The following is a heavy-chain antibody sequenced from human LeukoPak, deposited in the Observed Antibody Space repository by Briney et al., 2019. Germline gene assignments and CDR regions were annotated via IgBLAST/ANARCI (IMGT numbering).Heavy chain of an antibody. Sequence: SETLSLTCTVSGYSISSGYYWGWIRQPPGKGLEWIGSIYHSGSTYYNPSLKSRVTISVDTSKNQFSLKLSSVTAADTAVYYCARKTTTVSYYYYYMDVWGKGTTVTVSS. V-gene: IGHV4-38-2*02. D-gene: IGHD1-7*01. CDR2: IYHSGST. CDR1: GYSISSGYY. J-gene: IGHJ6*03. CDR3: ARKTTTVSYYYYYMDV.